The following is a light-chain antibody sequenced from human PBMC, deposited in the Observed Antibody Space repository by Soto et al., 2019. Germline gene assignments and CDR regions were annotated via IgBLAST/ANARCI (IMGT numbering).Light chain of an antibody. Sequence: QSALTQPASVSGSPGQSITISCTGTSSDIGGYNFVSWYQHHPGKAPRLMIFGVSDRPSGVSDRFSGAKSGITASLTIPGLQAELEIYYYFSAYIVSSSPHVLSTGTKVTVL. CDR2: GVS. CDR3: SAYIVSSSPHV. CDR1: SSDIGGYNF. V-gene: IGLV2-14*03. J-gene: IGLJ1*01.